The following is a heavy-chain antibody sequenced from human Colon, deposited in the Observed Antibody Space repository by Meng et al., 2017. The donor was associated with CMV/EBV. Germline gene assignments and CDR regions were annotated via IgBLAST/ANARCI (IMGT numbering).Heavy chain of an antibody. CDR3: ARSGYNYGSGFDY. D-gene: IGHD5-18*01. Sequence: GESLKISCVGSGFTFSTYEFNWVRQAPGKGLEWVSYISSDGRTIYYADSVKGRFTTSRDNARDSLYLQMNSLRAEGTAVYYCARSGYNYGSGFDYWGQGTLVTVSS. V-gene: IGHV3-48*03. CDR2: ISSDGRTI. CDR1: GFTFSTYE. J-gene: IGHJ4*02.